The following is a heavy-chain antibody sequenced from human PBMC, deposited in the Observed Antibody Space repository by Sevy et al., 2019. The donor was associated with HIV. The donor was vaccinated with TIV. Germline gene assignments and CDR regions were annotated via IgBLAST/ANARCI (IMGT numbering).Heavy chain of an antibody. D-gene: IGHD2-2*01. CDR3: ARQGNYCSSTSCPGWWFDP. V-gene: IGHV5-51*01. Sequence: GKSLKISCKGSGYSFTSYWIGWVRQMTGKGLEWMGIIYPGDSDTRHSPSFQGQVTSSADKSISTAYLQWSSLKASDTAMYYCARQGNYCSSTSCPGWWFDPWGQGTLVTVSS. CDR1: GYSFTSYW. J-gene: IGHJ5*02. CDR2: IYPGDSDT.